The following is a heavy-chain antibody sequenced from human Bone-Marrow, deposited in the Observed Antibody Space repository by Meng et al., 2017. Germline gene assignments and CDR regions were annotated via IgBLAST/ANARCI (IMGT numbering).Heavy chain of an antibody. D-gene: IGHD3-22*01. CDR1: GGTFSSYA. CDR2: ISAYNGNT. J-gene: IGHJ4*02. CDR3: ARLEYYDSSGYYSGSLDY. Sequence: ASVKVSCKASGGTFSSYAISWVRQAPGQGLEWMGWISAYNGNTNYAQKLQGRVTMTTDTSTSTAYMELRSLRSDDTAVYYCARLEYYDSSGYYSGSLDYWGQGTLVTVSS. V-gene: IGHV1-18*01.